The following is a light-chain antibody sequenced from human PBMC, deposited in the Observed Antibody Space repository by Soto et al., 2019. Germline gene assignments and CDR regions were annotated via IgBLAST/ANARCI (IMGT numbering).Light chain of an antibody. J-gene: IGKJ4*01. Sequence: DIQMTQSPSSVSASVGDRVTITCRASQSFSGWLAWYQQKPGKAPKLLIYDVSSLESGVPSRFGGTGSGTEFTLTINSLQPDDFATYYCQQYNSYPLTFGGGSKVDIK. CDR1: QSFSGW. V-gene: IGKV1-5*01. CDR2: DVS. CDR3: QQYNSYPLT.